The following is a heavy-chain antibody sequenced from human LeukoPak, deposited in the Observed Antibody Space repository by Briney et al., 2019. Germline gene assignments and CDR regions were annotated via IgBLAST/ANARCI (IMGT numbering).Heavy chain of an antibody. CDR2: IYTSGST. D-gene: IGHD3-3*02. CDR3: TIFVVADSDAFEI. V-gene: IGHV4-61*02. J-gene: IGHJ3*02. Sequence: SQTLSLTCTVSGGSISSGSYYWSWIRQPAGKGLEWIGRIYTSGSTTYSPSLQSRVTMSVGTSNNHFSLRLTSVTAADTALYFCTIFVVADSDAFEIWGQGTMVTVSS. CDR1: GGSISSGSYY.